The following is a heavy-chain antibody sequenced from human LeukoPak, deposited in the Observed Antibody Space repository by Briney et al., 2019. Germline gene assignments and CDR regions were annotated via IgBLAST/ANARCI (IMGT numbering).Heavy chain of an antibody. Sequence: GGSLRLSCAASGITFSGYAMKWVRQAPGRGLEWVSSITASGGNTNHADSVKGRFTISRDNSKKTLYLQMNSLKVEDAAIYYCAIRGATGKHFEYWGQGAQVTVSS. CDR3: AIRGATGKHFEY. D-gene: IGHD1-26*01. J-gene: IGHJ4*02. CDR1: GITFSGYA. V-gene: IGHV3-23*01. CDR2: ITASGGNT.